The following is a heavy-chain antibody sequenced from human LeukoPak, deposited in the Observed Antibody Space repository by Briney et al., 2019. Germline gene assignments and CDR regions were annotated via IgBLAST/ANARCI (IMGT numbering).Heavy chain of an antibody. CDR3: ARGRADYYFDY. Sequence: GGSLRLSCAASGFTFSSYSMTWVRQAPGKGLEWVSYISTSSSTIYYADSVKGRFTASRDNAKNSLYLHMNSLRAEDTAVYYCARGRADYYFDYWGQGTLVTVSS. D-gene: IGHD2-21*02. CDR2: ISTSSSTI. J-gene: IGHJ4*02. V-gene: IGHV3-48*01. CDR1: GFTFSSYS.